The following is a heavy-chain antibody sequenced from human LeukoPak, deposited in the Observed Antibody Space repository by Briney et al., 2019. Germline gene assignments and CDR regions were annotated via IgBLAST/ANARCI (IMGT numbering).Heavy chain of an antibody. J-gene: IGHJ4*02. CDR2: MNPNSGNT. CDR1: GYTFTSYD. CDR3: ARGPRYSSSWFPDPTRYFDD. V-gene: IGHV1-8*01. D-gene: IGHD6-13*01. Sequence: ASVNVSCKASGYTFTSYDINWVRQATGQGLEWMGWMNPNSGNTGYAQKFQGRVTMTRNTSISTAYMELSSLRSEDTAVYYCARGPRYSSSWFPDPTRYFDDWGQGTLVTVSS.